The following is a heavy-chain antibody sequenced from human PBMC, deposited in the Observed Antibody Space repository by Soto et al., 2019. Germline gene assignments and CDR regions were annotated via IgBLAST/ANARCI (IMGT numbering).Heavy chain of an antibody. D-gene: IGHD3-10*01. CDR1: GFTFDAYA. J-gene: IGHJ6*02. Sequence: PGGSLRLSCAGSGFTFDAYAMSWVRQAPGKGLEWVSAITGSGGSTYYADSVKGRFTISRDNSRNTLYLQMTSLRAEDTALYYCAKGVSRGYYHYGMDVWGQGTTVTVS. V-gene: IGHV3-23*01. CDR2: ITGSGGST. CDR3: AKGVSRGYYHYGMDV.